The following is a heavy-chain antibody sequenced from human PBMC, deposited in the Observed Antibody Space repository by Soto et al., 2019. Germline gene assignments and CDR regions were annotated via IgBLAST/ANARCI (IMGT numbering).Heavy chain of an antibody. Sequence: QVQLVESGGGVVQPGRSLRLSCEASGFTFRNYGMYWVRQAPGKGLEWVAIISVDGSKKKYVDSVKGRFTVSRDTSRNTLYLEMNSLRAEDTAVYYCARDKDDYGDYGDYWGQGTLVTVSA. CDR1: GFTFRNYG. V-gene: IGHV3-30*03. CDR3: ARDKDDYGDYGDY. CDR2: ISVDGSKK. J-gene: IGHJ4*02. D-gene: IGHD4-17*01.